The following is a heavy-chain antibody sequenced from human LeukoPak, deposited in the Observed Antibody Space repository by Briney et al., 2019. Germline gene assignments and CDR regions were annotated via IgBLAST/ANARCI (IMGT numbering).Heavy chain of an antibody. CDR2: IRSKANSYAT. CDR1: GFTFSGSA. D-gene: IGHD6-19*01. CDR3: ARGYSSGWHYYFDY. Sequence: GGSLTLSCAASGFTFSGSAMHWVRQASGKGLEWVGRIRSKANSYATAYAAPVKGRFTTSRDDSKNTAYLQMNSLKTEDTAVYYCARGYSSGWHYYFDYWGRGTLVTVSS. J-gene: IGHJ4*02. V-gene: IGHV3-73*01.